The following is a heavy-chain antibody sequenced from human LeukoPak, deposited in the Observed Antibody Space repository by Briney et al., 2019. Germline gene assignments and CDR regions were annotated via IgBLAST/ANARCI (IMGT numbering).Heavy chain of an antibody. J-gene: IGHJ4*02. D-gene: IGHD1-26*01. CDR1: AYSFTNYW. V-gene: IGHV5-51*01. Sequence: GESLKISCKDSAYSFTNYWIGWVRQMPGKGLEWMGIMYPGDSDTRYSPSFQGQVTISADKSINTAYLQWSSLKASDTAIHYCARSNGVGATQYWGQGTLVTVSS. CDR2: MYPGDSDT. CDR3: ARSNGVGATQY.